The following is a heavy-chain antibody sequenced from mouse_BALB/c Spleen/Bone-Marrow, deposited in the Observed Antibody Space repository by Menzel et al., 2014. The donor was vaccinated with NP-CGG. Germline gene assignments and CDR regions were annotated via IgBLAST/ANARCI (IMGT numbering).Heavy chain of an antibody. V-gene: IGHV1-14*01. CDR3: AREDGYYGMDY. CDR2: INPYNDST. J-gene: IGHJ4*01. CDR1: GYTFTSYV. Sequence: EVQLQQSGPELVKPGASVKMSCKASGYTFTSYVLHWVKQKPGQGLEWIGYINPYNDSTKSNEKFKGKATLTSDKSSSTAYMELSSLTSEDSAVYYCAREDGYYGMDYWGQGTSVTVSS. D-gene: IGHD2-3*01.